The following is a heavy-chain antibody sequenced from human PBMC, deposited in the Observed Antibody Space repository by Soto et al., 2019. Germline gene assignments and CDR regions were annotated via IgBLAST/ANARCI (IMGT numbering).Heavy chain of an antibody. Sequence: VESGGGLVYPGGSLRLSCVASGFRFSDYSMNRVRQAPGKGLQWISYISSNSETTYYADSVKGRFTVSRDNAKNALFLQMNSLRDDDTATYYCARLPKGSLVTAWGQGARVTVSS. CDR3: ARLPKGSLVTA. J-gene: IGHJ4*02. D-gene: IGHD2-21*02. CDR2: ISSNSETT. V-gene: IGHV3-48*02. CDR1: GFRFSDYS.